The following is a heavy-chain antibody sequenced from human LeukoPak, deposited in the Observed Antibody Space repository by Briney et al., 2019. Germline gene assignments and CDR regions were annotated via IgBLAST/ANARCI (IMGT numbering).Heavy chain of an antibody. Sequence: GGSLRLSCAASGFTFSSYWMHWVRQAPGKGLVWVSCISSDGSSTTYADSVKGRFTISRDNAKNTVYLQMNSLRAEDTAVYYCATRTVTLDYWGQGTLVTVPS. CDR3: ATRTVTLDY. V-gene: IGHV3-74*01. J-gene: IGHJ4*02. D-gene: IGHD4-17*01. CDR2: ISSDGSST. CDR1: GFTFSSYW.